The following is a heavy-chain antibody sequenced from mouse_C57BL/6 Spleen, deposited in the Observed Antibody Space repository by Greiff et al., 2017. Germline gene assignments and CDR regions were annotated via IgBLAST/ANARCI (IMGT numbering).Heavy chain of an antibody. D-gene: IGHD4-1*01. CDR2: ISSGSSTI. CDR1: GFTFSDYG. V-gene: IGHV5-17*01. Sequence: DVKLQESGGGLVKPGGSLKLSCAASGFTFSDYGMHWVRQAPEKGLEWVAYISSGSSTIYYADTVKGRFTISRDNAKNTLFLQMTSLRSEDTAMYYCARGTGTSFDYWGQGTTLTVSS. CDR3: ARGTGTSFDY. J-gene: IGHJ2*01.